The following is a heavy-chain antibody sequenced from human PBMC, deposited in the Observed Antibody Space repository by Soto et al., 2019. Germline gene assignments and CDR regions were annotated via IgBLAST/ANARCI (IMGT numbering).Heavy chain of an antibody. CDR3: ATEGIKLIGTSLHDAFDI. Sequence: GESLKISCKGSGYSFTSYWINWVRQLPGKGLEWMARIDPSDSHTNYSPSFQGHVTISADKSITTAYLQWDSLRASDTAMYYCATEGIKLIGTSLHDAFDIWGRGTMVTVSS. J-gene: IGHJ3*02. D-gene: IGHD5-12*01. V-gene: IGHV5-10-1*01. CDR2: IDPSDSHT. CDR1: GYSFTSYW.